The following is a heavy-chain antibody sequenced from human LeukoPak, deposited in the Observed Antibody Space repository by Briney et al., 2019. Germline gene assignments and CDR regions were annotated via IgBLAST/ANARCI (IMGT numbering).Heavy chain of an antibody. CDR3: ARGPLRYFDWFYYGMDV. D-gene: IGHD3-9*01. J-gene: IGHJ6*02. CDR2: ISSNGGST. V-gene: IGHV3-64*01. Sequence: PGGSLRLSCAASGFTFSSYAMHWVRQAPGKGLEYVSAISSNGGSTYYANSVKGRFTISRDNSKNTRYLQMGSLRAEDMAVYYCARGPLRYFDWFYYGMDVWGQGTTVTVSS. CDR1: GFTFSSYA.